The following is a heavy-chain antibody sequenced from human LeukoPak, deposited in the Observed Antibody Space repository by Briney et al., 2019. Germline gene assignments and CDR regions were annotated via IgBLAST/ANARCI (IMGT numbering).Heavy chain of an antibody. V-gene: IGHV3-23*01. CDR3: AKFSGVQFDRSSYSEFYYGMDV. D-gene: IGHD3-22*01. J-gene: IGHJ6*02. Sequence: GGSLRLSCVGSGFTFRSHAMSWVRQAPEKGLEFVSGIYENGGTTYYADSVKGRFSISRDNSKNTLYLQMNSLRAEDTAIYYCAKFSGVQFDRSSYSEFYYGMDVWGQGTTVTVSS. CDR1: GFTFRSHA. CDR2: IYENGGTT.